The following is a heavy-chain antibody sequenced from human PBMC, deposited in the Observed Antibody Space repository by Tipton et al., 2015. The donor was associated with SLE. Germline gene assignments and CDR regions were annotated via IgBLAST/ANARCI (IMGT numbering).Heavy chain of an antibody. J-gene: IGHJ4*02. Sequence: TLSLTCTVSGGSISSGSYYWSWIRQPAGKGLEWIGRIYTSGSTNYNPSLKSRVTISVDTSKNQFSLKLSSVTAADTAVYYCARPDRYWGLGTLVTVSS. D-gene: IGHD1-14*01. CDR2: IYTSGST. V-gene: IGHV4-61*02. CDR1: GGSISSGSYY. CDR3: ARPDRY.